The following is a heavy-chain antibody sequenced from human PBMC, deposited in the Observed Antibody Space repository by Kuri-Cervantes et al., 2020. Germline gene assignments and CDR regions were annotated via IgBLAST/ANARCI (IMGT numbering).Heavy chain of an antibody. CDR3: ARGAVAGSMDV. D-gene: IGHD6-19*01. J-gene: IGHJ6*04. V-gene: IGHV3-48*01. CDR1: GFTFSSYA. Sequence: GESLKISCAASGFTFSSYAMAWVRQAPGKGLEWVSPISASGSITYYADSVKGRFTISRDNAKNSLYLQMNSLRAEDTAVYYCARGAVAGSMDVWGKGTTVTVS. CDR2: ISASGSIT.